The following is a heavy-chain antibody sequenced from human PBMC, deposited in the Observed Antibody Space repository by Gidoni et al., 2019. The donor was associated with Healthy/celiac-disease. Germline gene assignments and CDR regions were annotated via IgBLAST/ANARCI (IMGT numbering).Heavy chain of an antibody. CDR1: GFTFSSYS. D-gene: IGHD2-15*01. Sequence: EVQLVESGGGMVTPGGSLRLSCAASGFTFSSYSMNWVRLAQGKGLEWVSSISSSSSYINYADAVKGRFTISRDNAKNTLYLQMNSLRAEDTAVYYCARDHLGYCSGGSCYTFDYWGQGTLVTVSS. J-gene: IGHJ4*02. V-gene: IGHV3-21*01. CDR2: ISSSSSYI. CDR3: ARDHLGYCSGGSCYTFDY.